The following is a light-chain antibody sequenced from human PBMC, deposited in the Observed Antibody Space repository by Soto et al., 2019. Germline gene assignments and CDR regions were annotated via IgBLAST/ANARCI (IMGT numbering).Light chain of an antibody. CDR2: DNN. CDR1: SSNIGTYS. V-gene: IGLV1-51*01. Sequence: QSVLMQPPSVSAAPGQRVTISCSGSSSNIGTYSVSWYQQLPGTAPRLLIFDNNERPSGIPDRFSGSKSGTSATLGVTGLQTGDEADYYCGAWDSSLSGVVFGGGTKLTVL. CDR3: GAWDSSLSGVV. J-gene: IGLJ2*01.